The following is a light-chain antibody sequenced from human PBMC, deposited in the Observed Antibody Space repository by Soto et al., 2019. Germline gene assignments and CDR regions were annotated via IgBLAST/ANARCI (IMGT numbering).Light chain of an antibody. CDR2: SDS. J-gene: IGKJ4*01. Sequence: LVLTQSPGTLSLSPGERATLSCRASQSVGSDLLAWYQQKPGQAPRLLISSDSRRAIGIPARFSGSGSGTDFTLTSSRLEAEDSTVYLCQKDQTSHTCGGGTKLASK. CDR1: QSVGSDL. CDR3: QKDQTSHT. V-gene: IGKV3-20*01.